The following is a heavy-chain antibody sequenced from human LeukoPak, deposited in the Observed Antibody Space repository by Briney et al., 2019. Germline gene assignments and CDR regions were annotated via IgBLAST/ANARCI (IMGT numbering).Heavy chain of an antibody. CDR3: ARTRDGYKYFQH. CDR1: GGSISSSSYY. D-gene: IGHD5-24*01. J-gene: IGHJ1*01. V-gene: IGHV4-39*01. Sequence: SETLSLTCTVSGGSISSSSYYWGWIRQPPGKGLEWIGSIYYSGSTYYNPSLKSRVTISVDTSKNQFSLKLSSVTAADTAVYYCARTRDGYKYFQHWGQGTLVTVSS. CDR2: IYYSGST.